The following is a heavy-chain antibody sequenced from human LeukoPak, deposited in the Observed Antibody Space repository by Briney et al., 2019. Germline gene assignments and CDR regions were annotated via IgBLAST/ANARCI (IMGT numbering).Heavy chain of an antibody. CDR3: ARRGEHGEQLYFDY. CDR2: INPNSGGT. D-gene: IGHD3-16*01. J-gene: IGHJ4*02. Sequence: ASVKVSCKASGYTFTGYYMHWVRQAPGQGLEWMGWINPNSGGTNYAQKFQGRVTMTRDTSISTAYMELSRLRSDDTAVYYCARRGEHGEQLYFDYWGQGTLVTVSS. V-gene: IGHV1-2*02. CDR1: GYTFTGYY.